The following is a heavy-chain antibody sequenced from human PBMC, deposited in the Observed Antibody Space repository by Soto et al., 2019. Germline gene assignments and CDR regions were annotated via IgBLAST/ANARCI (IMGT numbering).Heavy chain of an antibody. CDR3: ARGGGNDTYYFDY. D-gene: IGHD3-9*01. V-gene: IGHV4-34*01. CDR2: INHSGST. Sequence: QVQLQQWGAGLLNPSETLSLTCAVYGGSFSGYYWSWIRQPPGKGLEWIGEINHSGSTNYNPSLKSRVTISVDTSKNQFSLKLSSVTAADTAVYYCARGGGNDTYYFDYWGQGTLVTVSS. CDR1: GGSFSGYY. J-gene: IGHJ4*02.